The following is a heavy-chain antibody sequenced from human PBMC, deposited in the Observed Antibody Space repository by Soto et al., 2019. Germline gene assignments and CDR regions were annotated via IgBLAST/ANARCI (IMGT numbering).Heavy chain of an antibody. CDR1: GGSISSGGYS. CDR3: ARDSSGYYYYFDY. V-gene: IGHV4-30-2*01. D-gene: IGHD3-22*01. Sequence: PSETLSLTCAVSGGSISSGGYSWSWIRQPPGKGLEWIGYIYHSGSTYYNPSLKSRVTISVDRSKNQFSLKLSSVTAADTAVYYCARDSSGYYYYFDYWGQGTLVTVSS. CDR2: IYHSGST. J-gene: IGHJ4*02.